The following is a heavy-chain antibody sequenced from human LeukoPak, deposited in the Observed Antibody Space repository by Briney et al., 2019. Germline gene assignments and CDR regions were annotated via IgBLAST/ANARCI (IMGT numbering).Heavy chain of an antibody. J-gene: IGHJ4*02. D-gene: IGHD6-6*01. CDR3: ANLAAPGQTVQDY. CDR2: IRYDGSNK. CDR1: GFTFSSYG. V-gene: IGHV3-30*02. Sequence: GGSLRLSCAASGFTFSSYGMHWVRQAPGKGLEWVAFIRYDGSNKYYADSVKGRFTISRDNSKNTLYLQMKSLRAEDTAVYYCANLAAPGQTVQDYWGQGTLVTVSS.